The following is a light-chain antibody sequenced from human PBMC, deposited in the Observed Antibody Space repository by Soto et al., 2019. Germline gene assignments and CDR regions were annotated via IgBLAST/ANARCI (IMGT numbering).Light chain of an antibody. V-gene: IGKV1-27*01. CDR2: AAS. CDR3: QKYNSAPLT. J-gene: IGKJ4*01. Sequence: DIQMTQSPSSVSASLGDRVTITCRASQGIGICLAWFQQKPGNVPKLLIYAASTLQSGVPSGFSGSGSGTDFTLTISSLQPEDVATYYCQKYNSAPLTFGGGTKVEIK. CDR1: QGIGIC.